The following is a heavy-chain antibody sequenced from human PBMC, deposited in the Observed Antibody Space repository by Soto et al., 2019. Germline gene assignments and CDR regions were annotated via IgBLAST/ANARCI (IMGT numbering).Heavy chain of an antibody. CDR1: GGSFNSGAYY. CDR3: ARVSVTGTRWFGP. CDR2: LSYRGTT. Sequence: QVQLQESGPGLVKPSQTLSLTCTVSGGSFNSGAYYWGWIRRHPGKGLEWIGYLSYRGTTYYSPSLKSRLTMSLDTSKNQFSLKLNSVTAADTAVYYCARVSVTGTRWFGPWGPGTLVTVSS. V-gene: IGHV4-31*03. J-gene: IGHJ5*02. D-gene: IGHD4-4*01.